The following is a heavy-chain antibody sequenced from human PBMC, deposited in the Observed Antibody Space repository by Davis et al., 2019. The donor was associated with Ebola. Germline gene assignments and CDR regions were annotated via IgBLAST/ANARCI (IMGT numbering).Heavy chain of an antibody. CDR1: GFTFSNYC. Sequence: PGGSLRLSCAASGFTFSNYCMSWVRQAPGKGLEWVANIKQDGSEKYYVDSVKGRFTISRDNAKNSLYLQMNSLRAEGTAVYYCAGKSTFFDYWGQGTRVTVSS. D-gene: IGHD3-16*01. CDR2: IKQDGSEK. V-gene: IGHV3-7*03. CDR3: AGKSTFFDY. J-gene: IGHJ4*02.